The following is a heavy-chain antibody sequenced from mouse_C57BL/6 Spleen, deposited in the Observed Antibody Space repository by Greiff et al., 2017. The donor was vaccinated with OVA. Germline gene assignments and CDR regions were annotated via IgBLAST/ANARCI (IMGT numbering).Heavy chain of an antibody. J-gene: IGHJ2*01. CDR2: IRNKANGYTT. CDR3: ARYGSYYFDY. CDR1: GFTFTDYE. V-gene: IGHV7-3*01. Sequence: DVMLVESGGGLGQPGGSLSLSCAASGFTFTDYEMSWVRQRTGKGLEWMGFIRNKANGYTTDYSASVKGRFTISRDNSQSILYLQMNALRAEDSATYYCARYGSYYFDYWGKGTTLTVSS.